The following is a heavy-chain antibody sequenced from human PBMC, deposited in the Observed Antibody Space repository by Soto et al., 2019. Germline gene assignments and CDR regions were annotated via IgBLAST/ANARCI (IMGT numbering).Heavy chain of an antibody. D-gene: IGHD3-16*02. Sequence: QVQLVQSGAEVKKPGASVKVSCKASGYTFTSYGISWVRQAPGQGLEGMGWISAYNGNTNYAQKLQGRVTMTTDTSTSTAYMELRSLRSDDTAVYYCARGSYDYIWGSYRYLAFDIWGQGTMVTVSS. J-gene: IGHJ3*02. CDR3: ARGSYDYIWGSYRYLAFDI. V-gene: IGHV1-18*01. CDR1: GYTFTSYG. CDR2: ISAYNGNT.